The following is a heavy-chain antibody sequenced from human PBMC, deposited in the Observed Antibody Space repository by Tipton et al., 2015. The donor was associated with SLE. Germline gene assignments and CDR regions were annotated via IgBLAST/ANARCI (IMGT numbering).Heavy chain of an antibody. CDR1: GGSISSYY. J-gene: IGHJ5*02. D-gene: IGHD3-3*01. CDR2: IYYSGST. V-gene: IGHV4-59*01. CDR3: ARLEDPFGIFGVPKGWFDP. Sequence: TLSLTCTVSGGSISSYYWNWIRQPPGKGLEWIGYIYYSGSTNYNPSLRSRVTISVDTSKNQFSLKLTSVTAADTAVYYCARLEDPFGIFGVPKGWFDPWGQGTLVTVSS.